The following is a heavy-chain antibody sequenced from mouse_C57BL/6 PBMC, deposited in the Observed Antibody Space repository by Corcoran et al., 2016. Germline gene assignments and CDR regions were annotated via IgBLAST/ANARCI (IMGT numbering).Heavy chain of an antibody. J-gene: IGHJ3*01. CDR2: IDPEDGET. D-gene: IGHD2-2*01. V-gene: IGHV14-2*01. CDR1: GFNITDDY. Sequence: VQLQQSGAELVKPGASVTLYCTASGFNITDDYMHRVKQRTEQGLECIGRIDPEDGETKYATKFQGKATITADTSSNTAYLQLSSLTSEDTAVYYCARYGSSFAYWGQGTLVTVSA. CDR3: ARYGSSFAY.